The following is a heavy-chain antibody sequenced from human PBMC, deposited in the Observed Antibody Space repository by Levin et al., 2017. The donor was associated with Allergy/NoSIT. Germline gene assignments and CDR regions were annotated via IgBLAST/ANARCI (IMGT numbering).Heavy chain of an antibody. CDR2: INHAGTT. J-gene: IGHJ2*01. CDR3: ARGARYSILGPQNWYFDL. D-gene: IGHD3-9*01. CDR1: GGSFSGFY. V-gene: IGHV4-34*01. Sequence: PSETLSLTCGVSGGSFSGFYWSWIRQTPGKGLQWIWEINHAGTTNSEPSLKSRVTMSVDSSKMQFSLNLTPVTAADTAVSYCARGARYSILGPQNWYFDLWGRGALVTVSS.